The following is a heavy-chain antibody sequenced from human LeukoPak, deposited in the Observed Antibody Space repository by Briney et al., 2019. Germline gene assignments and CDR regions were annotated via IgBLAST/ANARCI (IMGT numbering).Heavy chain of an antibody. CDR2: IYYSGST. V-gene: IGHV4-59*01. D-gene: IGHD3-9*01. CDR3: ARDSSYYDILTGYFDY. J-gene: IGHJ4*02. Sequence: SETLSPTCTVSGGSISSYYWSWIRQPPGKGLEWIGYIYYSGSTNYNPSLKSRVAISVDTPKNQFSLKLSSVTAADTAVYYCARDSSYYDILTGYFDYWGQGTLVTVSS. CDR1: GGSISSYY.